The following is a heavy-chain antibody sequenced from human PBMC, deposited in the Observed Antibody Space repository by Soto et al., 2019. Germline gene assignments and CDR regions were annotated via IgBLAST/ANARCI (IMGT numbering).Heavy chain of an antibody. J-gene: IGHJ4*02. Sequence: GGSLRLSCAAPGFTFSSYAMSWVRQAPRKGLEWVSAISGSGGSTYYADSVEGHFTISRDNSKNTLYLQMNSLRAWDTAVYYGAKDGEISIYYDSSGYDYWGQGTLVTVSS. D-gene: IGHD3-22*01. CDR3: AKDGEISIYYDSSGYDY. CDR2: ISGSGGST. CDR1: GFTFSSYA. V-gene: IGHV3-23*01.